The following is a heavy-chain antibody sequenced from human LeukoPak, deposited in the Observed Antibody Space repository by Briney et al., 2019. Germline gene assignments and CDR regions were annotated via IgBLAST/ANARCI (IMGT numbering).Heavy chain of an antibody. CDR1: GYYFTNYW. Sequence: GESLKISCKGSGYYFTNYWMAWVRQMPGKGLEYMGFIYPGENNIGYSPPFQGQVTISADKSINTAYLQWNSLKASDTAMYYCARHITTSSTSSHFDSWGQGTLVTVSS. D-gene: IGHD6-6*01. J-gene: IGHJ4*02. V-gene: IGHV5-51*01. CDR2: IYPGENNI. CDR3: ARHITTSSTSSHFDS.